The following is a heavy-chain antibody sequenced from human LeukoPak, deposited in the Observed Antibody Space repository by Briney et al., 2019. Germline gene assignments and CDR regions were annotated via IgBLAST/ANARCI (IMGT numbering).Heavy chain of an antibody. V-gene: IGHV4-59*01. CDR3: ARDLHPKYCSSTSCNIAAGPPLDAFDI. CDR2: IFDNGST. CDR1: GDSLTNFY. J-gene: IGHJ3*02. D-gene: IGHD2-2*02. Sequence: SETLSLTCTVSGDSLTNFYWSWIRQPPGKGLEWVASIFDNGSTNDNRSLKSRVTISLDTSNNQFSLTVNSVTAADTAVYYCARDLHPKYCSSTSCNIAAGPPLDAFDIWGQGTMVTVSS.